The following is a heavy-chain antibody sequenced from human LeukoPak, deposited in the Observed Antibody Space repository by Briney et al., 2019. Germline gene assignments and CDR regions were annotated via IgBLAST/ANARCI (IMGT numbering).Heavy chain of an antibody. Sequence: SETLSLTCTVSGGSVSSGSYYWSWIRQPPGKGLEWIGYIYYSGSTNYNPPLKSRVTISVDTSKNQFSLKLSSVTAADTAVYYCARVVVGAIPYYFDYWGQGTLVTVSS. CDR2: IYYSGST. CDR3: ARVVVGAIPYYFDY. CDR1: GGSVSSGSYY. V-gene: IGHV4-61*01. J-gene: IGHJ4*02. D-gene: IGHD1-26*01.